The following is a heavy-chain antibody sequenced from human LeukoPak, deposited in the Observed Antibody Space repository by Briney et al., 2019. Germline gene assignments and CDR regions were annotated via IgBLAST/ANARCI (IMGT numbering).Heavy chain of an antibody. Sequence: PGGSLRLSCAASGFTFSSYAMHWVRQALSKGLEWVAVISYDGSNKYYADSVKGRFTISRDNSKNTLYLQMNSLRAEDTAVYYCARDLAWGAAWGQGTLVTVSS. CDR1: GFTFSSYA. D-gene: IGHD1-26*01. CDR3: ARDLAWGAA. V-gene: IGHV3-30-3*01. CDR2: ISYDGSNK. J-gene: IGHJ5*02.